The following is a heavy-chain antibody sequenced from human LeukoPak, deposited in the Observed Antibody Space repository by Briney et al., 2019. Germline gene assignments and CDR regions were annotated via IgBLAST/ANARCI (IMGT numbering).Heavy chain of an antibody. J-gene: IGHJ6*02. CDR2: INHSGST. Sequence: SETLSLTCAVYGGSFSGYYWSWIRQPPGKGLEWIGEINHSGSTNYNPSLKSRVTISVDTSKNQFSLKLSSVTAADTAVYYCARGRYYYDSSGYYCFRVPYYYYGMDVWGQGTTVTVSS. D-gene: IGHD3-22*01. CDR1: GGSFSGYY. V-gene: IGHV4-34*01. CDR3: ARGRYYYDSSGYYCFRVPYYYYGMDV.